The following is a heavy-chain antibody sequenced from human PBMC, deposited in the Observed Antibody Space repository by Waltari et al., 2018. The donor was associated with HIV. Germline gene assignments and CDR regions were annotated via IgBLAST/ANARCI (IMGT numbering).Heavy chain of an antibody. J-gene: IGHJ4*01. Sequence: QVYLEQSGPGLVQPSQTIRLTCVISGDSVSTDSATWHWIRQSPSRGLEWLGRTYHRSEWSTDYAEFVRGLIDITADTVNNHFSLYLSSVTSEDTAVYFCARDSSGLDFWGQGTQVIVSS. CDR2: TYHRSEWST. D-gene: IGHD2-8*02. CDR1: GDSVSTDSAT. V-gene: IGHV6-1*01. CDR3: ARDSSGLDF.